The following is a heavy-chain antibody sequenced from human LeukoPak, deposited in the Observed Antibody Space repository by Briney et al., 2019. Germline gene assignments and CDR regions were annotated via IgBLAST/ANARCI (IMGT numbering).Heavy chain of an antibody. D-gene: IGHD1-26*01. Sequence: GESLKISCVASGFSFSSYGMHWVHQAPGKGLEWVAFIRYDGSNKNHPGSVKGRFTIYRDDSKNTLNLQMNSLRAEDTAVYYCVKGQGAAYYYYYMDVWGKGTTVIV. V-gene: IGHV3-30*02. CDR2: IRYDGSNK. CDR3: VKGQGAAYYYYYMDV. CDR1: GFSFSSYG. J-gene: IGHJ6*03.